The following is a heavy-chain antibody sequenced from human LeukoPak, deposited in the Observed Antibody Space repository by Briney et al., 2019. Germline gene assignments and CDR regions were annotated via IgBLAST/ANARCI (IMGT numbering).Heavy chain of an antibody. CDR2: IYHSGST. J-gene: IGHJ4*02. V-gene: IGHV4-30-2*01. CDR3: ARGAFGDYYFDY. Sequence: SQTLSLTCAVSGGSISSGGYSWSWIRQPPGEGLEWIGYIYHSGSTYYNPSLKSRVTISVDRSKNQFSLKLSSVTAADTAVYYCARGAFGDYYFDYWGQGTLVTVSS. CDR1: GGSISSGGYS. D-gene: IGHD4-17*01.